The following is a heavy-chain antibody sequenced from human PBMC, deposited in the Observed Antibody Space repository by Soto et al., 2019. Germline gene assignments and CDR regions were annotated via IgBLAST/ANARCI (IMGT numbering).Heavy chain of an antibody. J-gene: IGHJ4*02. CDR3: ARENPGGYYYDSSGYDY. CDR2: IWYDGSNK. Sequence: GGSLRLSCAASGFTFSSYGMHWVRQAPGKGLEWVAVIWYDGSNKYYADSVKGRFTISRDNSKNTLYLQMNSLRAEDTAVYYCARENPGGYYYDSSGYDYWGQGTLVTVSS. D-gene: IGHD3-22*01. V-gene: IGHV3-33*01. CDR1: GFTFSSYG.